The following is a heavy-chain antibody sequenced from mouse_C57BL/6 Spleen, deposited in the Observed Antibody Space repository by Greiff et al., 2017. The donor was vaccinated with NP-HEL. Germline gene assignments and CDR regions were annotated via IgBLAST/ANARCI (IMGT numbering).Heavy chain of an antibody. CDR3: ASITTVVARGMDY. Sequence: VQRVESGPGLVQPSQSLSITCTVSGFSLTSYGVHWVRQSPGKGLEWLGVIWSGGSTDYNAAFISRLSISKDNSKSQVFFKMNSLQADDTAIYYCASITTVVARGMDYWGQGTSVTVSS. V-gene: IGHV2-2*01. J-gene: IGHJ4*01. CDR1: GFSLTSYG. D-gene: IGHD1-1*01. CDR2: IWSGGST.